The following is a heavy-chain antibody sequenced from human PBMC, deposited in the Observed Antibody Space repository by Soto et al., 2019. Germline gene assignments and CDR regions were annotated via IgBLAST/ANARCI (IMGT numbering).Heavy chain of an antibody. V-gene: IGHV3-30*18. CDR1: GFTFSSYG. D-gene: IGHD6-13*01. J-gene: IGHJ6*02. CDR2: ISYDGSNK. Sequence: QVQLVESGGGVVQPGRSLSLSCAASGFTFSSYGMHWVRQAPGKGLEWVAVISYDGSNKYYADSVKGRFTISRDNSKNTLYLQMNSLRAEDTAVYYCAKDLHGSSNQSVWDYYYYGTDVWGQGTTVTVSS. CDR3: AKDLHGSSNQSVWDYYYYGTDV.